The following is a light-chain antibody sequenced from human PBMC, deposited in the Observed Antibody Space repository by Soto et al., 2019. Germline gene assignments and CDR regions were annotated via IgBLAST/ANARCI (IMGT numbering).Light chain of an antibody. CDR3: QQYNNWPPWT. V-gene: IGKV3-15*01. Sequence: MTQSPATLSVSPEERATLPCRASQSVSSNLAWYQQKPGQAPRLLIYGASTRATGIPARFSGSGSGTEFTLTISSLQSEDFAVYYCQQYNNWPPWTFGQGTKVDIK. CDR1: QSVSSN. CDR2: GAS. J-gene: IGKJ1*01.